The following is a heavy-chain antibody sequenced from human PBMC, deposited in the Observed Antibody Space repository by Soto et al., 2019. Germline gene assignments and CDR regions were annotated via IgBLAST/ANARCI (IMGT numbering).Heavy chain of an antibody. CDR2: ISAYNGDT. D-gene: IGHD4-17*01. CDR1: GYTFTHYG. J-gene: IGHJ4*02. CDR3: ARAGGTTALNDF. V-gene: IGHV1-18*01. Sequence: ASVKVSCKASGYTFTHYGISWVRQAPGQGLEWMGWISAYNGDTNYAQKLQGRVIITTDTSTSTAYMELRSLRSDDTAVYYCARAGGTTALNDFWGQGTLVTVSS.